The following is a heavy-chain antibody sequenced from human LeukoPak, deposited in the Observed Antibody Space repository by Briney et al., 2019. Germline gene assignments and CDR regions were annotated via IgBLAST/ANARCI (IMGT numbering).Heavy chain of an antibody. J-gene: IGHJ4*02. CDR2: ISSSGSTI. Sequence: GSLRLSCAASGFTFSSYEMNWVRQAPGKGLEWVSYISSSGSTIYYADSVKGRFTISRDNAKNSLYLQMNSLRAEDTAIYYCARDFGYYGSGSYPDCFDYWGQGTLVTVSS. V-gene: IGHV3-48*03. CDR3: ARDFGYYGSGSYPDCFDY. D-gene: IGHD3-10*01. CDR1: GFTFSSYE.